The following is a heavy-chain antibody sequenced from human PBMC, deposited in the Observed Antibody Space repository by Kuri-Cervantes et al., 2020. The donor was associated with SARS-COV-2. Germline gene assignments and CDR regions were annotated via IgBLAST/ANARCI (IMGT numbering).Heavy chain of an antibody. J-gene: IGHJ6*02. V-gene: IGHV3-74*01. CDR1: GFTFSGYW. D-gene: IGHD5-12*01. CDR3: ARAGTASGYDQYYYYYYGMDV. Sequence: GESLNISCAASGFTFSGYWMHWVRQAPGKGLVWVSRINSDGSSKSYPDSVKGRFTITRDNAKNTLYLQMNSLRAEDTAVYYCARAGTASGYDQYYYYYYGMDVWGQGTTVTVSS. CDR2: INSDGSSK.